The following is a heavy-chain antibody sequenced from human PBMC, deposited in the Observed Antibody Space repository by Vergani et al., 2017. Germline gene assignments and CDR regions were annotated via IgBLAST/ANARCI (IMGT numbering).Heavy chain of an antibody. D-gene: IGHD6-13*01. CDR1: GFTFSSYS. CDR3: ARALGISSWPPLGDAFDI. CDR2: ISSSSSYI. J-gene: IGHJ3*02. Sequence: EVQLVESGGGLVKPGGSLRLSCAASGFTFSSYSMNWVRQAPGKGLEWVSSISSSSSYIYYADSVKGRFTISRDNAKNSLYLQMNSLRAEDTAVYYCARALGISSWPPLGDAFDIWGQGTMVTVSS. V-gene: IGHV3-21*01.